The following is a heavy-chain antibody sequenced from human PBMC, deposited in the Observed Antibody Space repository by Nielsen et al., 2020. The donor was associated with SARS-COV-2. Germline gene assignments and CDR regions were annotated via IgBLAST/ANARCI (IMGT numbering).Heavy chain of an antibody. D-gene: IGHD3-22*01. J-gene: IGHJ4*02. CDR1: GFTFSSYG. CDR2: ISYDGSNK. Sequence: GGSLRLSCAASGFTFSSYGMHWVRQAPGKGLEWVAVISYDGSNKYYADSVKGRFTISRDNSKNTLYLQMNSLRAEDTALYYCAKVSDSSGYSDYWGQGTLVTVSS. V-gene: IGHV3-30*18. CDR3: AKVSDSSGYSDY.